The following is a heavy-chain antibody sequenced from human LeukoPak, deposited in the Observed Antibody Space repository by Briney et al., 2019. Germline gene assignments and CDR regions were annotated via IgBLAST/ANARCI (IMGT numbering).Heavy chain of an antibody. CDR1: GFTFSSYG. CDR2: IRYDGSNK. Sequence: GGPRRLSCAASGFTFSSYGMHWVRQAPGKGLGWVAFIRYDGSNKYYAGSVKGRFTISRHNSKNPLYQQMNSLRAEDTAVYYCAQDGGGFDYWGQGTLVTVSS. CDR3: AQDGGGFDY. D-gene: IGHD3-16*01. J-gene: IGHJ4*02. V-gene: IGHV3-30*02.